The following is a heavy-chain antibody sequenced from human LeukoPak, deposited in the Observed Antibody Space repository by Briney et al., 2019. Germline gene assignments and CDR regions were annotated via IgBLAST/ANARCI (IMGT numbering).Heavy chain of an antibody. CDR1: GFTFSSYA. J-gene: IGHJ4*02. Sequence: GGSLRLSCAASGFTFSSYAMSWVRQAPGKGLEWDSAISGSGGSTYFADSVKGRFTISRDNSKNTLYLQMNSLRAEDTAVYYCALHSSSWYSPFDYWGQGTLVTVCS. CDR2: ISGSGGST. V-gene: IGHV3-23*01. CDR3: ALHSSSWYSPFDY. D-gene: IGHD6-13*01.